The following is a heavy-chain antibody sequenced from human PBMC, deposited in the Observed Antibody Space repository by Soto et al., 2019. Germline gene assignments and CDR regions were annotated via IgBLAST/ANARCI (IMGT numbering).Heavy chain of an antibody. D-gene: IGHD6-19*01. Sequence: SQTLSLTGAISGDSVSSNSAAWNWIRQSPSRGLEWLGRTYYRSKWYNDYAVSVKSRITINPDTSKNQFSLQLNSVTPEDTAVYYCARGTSRGWYLTPEGGQIHYWGQATLVSVSS. CDR3: ARGTSRGWYLTPEGGQIHY. V-gene: IGHV6-1*01. CDR2: TYYRSKWYN. CDR1: GDSVSSNSAA. J-gene: IGHJ4*02.